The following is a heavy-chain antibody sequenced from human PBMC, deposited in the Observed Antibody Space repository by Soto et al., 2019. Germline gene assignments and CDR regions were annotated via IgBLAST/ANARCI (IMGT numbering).Heavy chain of an antibody. J-gene: IGHJ6*02. V-gene: IGHV3-30*18. Sequence: QVQLVESGGGVVQPGRSLRLSCAASGFIFSSYGMHWVRQAPGKGLEWVAVISYDGSDKYYADSVKGRFTISRDNSKNTLYLQMNSLRAEDTAVYYCAKDPSSYDYYGMYVWGQGTTVTVSS. CDR2: ISYDGSDK. CDR1: GFIFSSYG. CDR3: AKDPSSYDYYGMYV.